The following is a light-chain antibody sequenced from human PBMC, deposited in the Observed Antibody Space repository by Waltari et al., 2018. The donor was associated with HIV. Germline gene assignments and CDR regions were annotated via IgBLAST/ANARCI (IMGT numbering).Light chain of an antibody. CDR2: EVF. J-gene: IGLJ2*01. CDR3: TSYTTSTTLI. CDR1: GSDVGTSQY. Sequence: SALTQPASVSGSPGQSIPISCSGPGSDVGTSQYVPWYQQHTGKAPKLLIYEVFNRPSGISNRFSGSKSGNTASLTVSGLRTEDEADYYCTSYTTSTTLIFGGGTTVTVL. V-gene: IGLV2-14*01.